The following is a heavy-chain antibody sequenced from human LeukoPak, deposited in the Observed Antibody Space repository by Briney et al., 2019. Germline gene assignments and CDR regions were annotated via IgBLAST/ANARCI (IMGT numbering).Heavy chain of an antibody. J-gene: IGHJ4*02. D-gene: IGHD5-18*01. CDR1: GFTFSSYS. CDR2: IWYDGSNK. V-gene: IGHV3-33*08. CDR3: ARAGGKYSYGPYYFDY. Sequence: PGGSLRLSCAASGFTFSSYSMNWVRQAPGKGLEWVAVIWYDGSNKYYADSVKGRFTISRDNSKNTLYLQMNSLRAEDTAVYYCARAGGKYSYGPYYFDYWGQGTLVTVSS.